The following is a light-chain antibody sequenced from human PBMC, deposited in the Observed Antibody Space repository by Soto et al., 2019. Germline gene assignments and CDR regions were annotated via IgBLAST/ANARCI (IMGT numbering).Light chain of an antibody. V-gene: IGKV1-12*01. CDR2: AAS. Sequence: DIQMTQSPSSVSASVGDRVTITCRASQGISNWLAWYQQKPGKAPKLLIYAASRLQSGVPSRFSGSGSGTEFTLPISSLQPEEFATYYCQQANSFPRTFGQGTKLEIK. CDR1: QGISNW. CDR3: QQANSFPRT. J-gene: IGKJ2*01.